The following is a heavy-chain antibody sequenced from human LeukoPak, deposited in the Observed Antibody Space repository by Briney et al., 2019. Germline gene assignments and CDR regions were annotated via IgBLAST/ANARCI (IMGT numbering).Heavy chain of an antibody. J-gene: IGHJ4*02. V-gene: IGHV4-30-4*01. D-gene: IGHD4-17*01. CDR2: IYYSGST. CDR1: GGSISSGDYY. Sequence: SETLSLTCTVSGGSISSGDYYWSWIRQPPGKGLEWIGYIYYSGSTYYNPSLKSLVTISVDTSKNQFSLKLSSVTAADTAVYYCARGRDYGDSWGYYFDCWGQGTLVTVSS. CDR3: ARGRDYGDSWGYYFDC.